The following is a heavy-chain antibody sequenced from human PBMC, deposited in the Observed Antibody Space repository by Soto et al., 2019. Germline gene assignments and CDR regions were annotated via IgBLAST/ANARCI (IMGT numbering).Heavy chain of an antibody. CDR1: GFTFSSYS. J-gene: IGHJ2*01. V-gene: IGHV3-48*02. CDR2: ISSSSSTI. CDR3: ARDPGALEWYFDL. D-gene: IGHD1-26*01. Sequence: EVQLVESGGGLVQPGGSLRLSCAASGFTFSSYSMHWVRQAPGKGLEWVSYISSSSSTIDYADSVKGRFTITRANAKNSLHLQTNSLRDEDTAVYYCARDPGALEWYFDLWGRGTLVTVSS.